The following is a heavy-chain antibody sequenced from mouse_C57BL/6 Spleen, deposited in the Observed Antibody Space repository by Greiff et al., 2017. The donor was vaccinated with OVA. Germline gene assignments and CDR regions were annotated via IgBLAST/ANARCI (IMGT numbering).Heavy chain of an antibody. CDR2: IYPRSGNT. CDR3: ARLGGYYFDG. J-gene: IGHJ2*01. D-gene: IGHD3-1*01. Sequence: VQVVESGAELARPGASVKLSCKASGYTFTSYGMSWVKQRTGQGLEWIGEIYPRSGNTYYNEKFKGKATLTEDKSSSTAYMELRSLTSEDSAVYFCARLGGYYFDGWSQGTTRTVSS. CDR1: GYTFTSYG. V-gene: IGHV1-81*01.